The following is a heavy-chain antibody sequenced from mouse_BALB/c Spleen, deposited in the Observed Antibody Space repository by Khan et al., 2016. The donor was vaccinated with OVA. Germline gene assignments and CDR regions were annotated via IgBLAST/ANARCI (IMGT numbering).Heavy chain of an antibody. V-gene: IGHV5-17*02. CDR3: ARRGTTAGFAMDY. CDR1: GFTFSSFG. Sequence: EVELVESGGGLVQPGGSRKLSCAASGFTFSSFGMHWIRQAPEKGLEWVAYISSGSGTIYYADTVRGRFTISRDNPKNTLFLQMTSLRSEDTAMYDCARRGTTAGFAMDYWGQGTSVTVSS. D-gene: IGHD3-3*01. J-gene: IGHJ4*01. CDR2: ISSGSGTI.